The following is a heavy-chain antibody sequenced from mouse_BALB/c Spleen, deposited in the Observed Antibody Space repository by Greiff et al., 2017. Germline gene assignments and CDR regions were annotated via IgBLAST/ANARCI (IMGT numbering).Heavy chain of an antibody. CDR3: ATDYYGSSSYWYFDV. V-gene: IGHV2-6-4*01. CDR1: GFSLSRYS. D-gene: IGHD1-1*01. Sequence: VQGVESGPGLVAPSQSLSITCTVSGFSLSRYSVHWVRQPPGKGLEWLGMIWGGGSTDYNSALKSRLSISKDNSKSQVFLKMNSLQTDDTAMYYCATDYYGSSSYWYFDVWGAGTTVTVSS. J-gene: IGHJ1*01. CDR2: IWGGGST.